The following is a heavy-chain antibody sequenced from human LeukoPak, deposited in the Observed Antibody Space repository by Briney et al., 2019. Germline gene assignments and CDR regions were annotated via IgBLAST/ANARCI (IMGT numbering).Heavy chain of an antibody. J-gene: IGHJ6*03. Sequence: ASVKVSCKASGGTFSSYTISWVRQAPGQGLEWMGRIIPILGIANYAQKFQGRVTITADESTSTAYMELSSLRSEDTAVYYCARDRLVKYYYYYYYMDVWGKGTTVTVSS. CDR2: IIPILGIA. CDR3: ARDRLVKYYYYYYYMDV. D-gene: IGHD4-23*01. CDR1: GGTFSSYT. V-gene: IGHV1-69*04.